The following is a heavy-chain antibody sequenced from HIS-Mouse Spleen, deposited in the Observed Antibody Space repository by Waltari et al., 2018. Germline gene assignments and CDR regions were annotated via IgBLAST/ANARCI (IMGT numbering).Heavy chain of an antibody. D-gene: IGHD3-9*01. V-gene: IGHV4-34*01. J-gene: IGHJ5*02. CDR2: ITHSGST. Sequence: QVQLQQWGAGLLKPSETLSLTCAAYGGSFSGYYWSWIRQPPGQGREWLGEITHSGSTNYNPSLKSRVTISVDTSKNQFSLKLSSVTAADTAVYYCARGRRLNYDILTGYYVPDSYNWFDPWGQGTLVTVSS. CDR3: ARGRRLNYDILTGYYVPDSYNWFDP. CDR1: GGSFSGYY.